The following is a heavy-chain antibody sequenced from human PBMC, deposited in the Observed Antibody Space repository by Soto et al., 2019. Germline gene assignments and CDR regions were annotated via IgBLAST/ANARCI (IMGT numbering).Heavy chain of an antibody. Sequence: PGESLKSSCRGSGYSFTSYWIGWVRQMPGKSLEWMGIIYPGDSDTRYSPSFQGQVTISADKSISTAYLQWSSLKASDTAMYYCASGGGYSYGPRYYYCGMDVSGPAPTVPVS. D-gene: IGHD5-18*01. CDR2: IYPGDSDT. V-gene: IGHV5-51*01. CDR1: GYSFTSYW. J-gene: IGHJ6*02. CDR3: ASGGGYSYGPRYYYCGMDV.